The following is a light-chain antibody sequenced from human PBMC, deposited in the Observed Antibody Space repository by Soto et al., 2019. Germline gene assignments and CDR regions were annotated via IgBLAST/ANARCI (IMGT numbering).Light chain of an antibody. V-gene: IGKV3-20*01. CDR1: QSVSSR. J-gene: IGKJ5*01. CDR3: QHYYGTSPIT. CDR2: GAS. Sequence: EIVLTQSPGTLSLSPGERATLSCRTSQSVSSRLAWYQQKSGQAPRLLISGASSRATGIPDRFSGSGSGTDFTLTIIRLEPEDFALYYCQHYYGTSPITFGQGTRLEIK.